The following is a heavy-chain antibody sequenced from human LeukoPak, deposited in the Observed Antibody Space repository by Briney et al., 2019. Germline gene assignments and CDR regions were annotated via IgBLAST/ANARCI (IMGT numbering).Heavy chain of an antibody. CDR3: ARIVVATIHYYYYMDV. CDR2: MNPNSGNT. CDR1: GYTFTSYD. Sequence: ASVKVSCKASGYTFTSYDINWVRQATGQGLEWMGWMNPNSGNTGYAQKFQGRVTITRNTSISTAYMELSSLRSEDTAVYYCARIVVATIHYYYYMDVWGKGTTVTVSS. D-gene: IGHD5-12*01. J-gene: IGHJ6*03. V-gene: IGHV1-8*03.